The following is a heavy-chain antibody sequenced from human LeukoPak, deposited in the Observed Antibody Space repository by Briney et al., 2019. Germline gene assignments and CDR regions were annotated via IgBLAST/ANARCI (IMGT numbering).Heavy chain of an antibody. CDR2: FDSEDGDR. Sequence: AAVKVSCKISGYTLTEFSMHCVRQAPGRGLEYMGGFDSEDGDRVYAPKFQGRLTMPEDTSTDTAYMELSSLRSEDTAVYYCTTLSVLYSYGPVRPFDFWGQGTMVTVSS. J-gene: IGHJ3*01. D-gene: IGHD5-18*01. CDR3: TTLSVLYSYGPVRPFDF. V-gene: IGHV1-24*01. CDR1: GYTLTEFS.